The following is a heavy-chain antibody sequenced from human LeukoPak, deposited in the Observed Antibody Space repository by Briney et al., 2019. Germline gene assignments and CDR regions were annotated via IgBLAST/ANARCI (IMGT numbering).Heavy chain of an antibody. CDR3: AREGYSSGWSGIVY. Sequence: GASVKVSCKASGGTFSSYAISWVRQAPGQGLEWMGRIIPILGIANYAQKFQGRVTITADKSTSTAYMELSRLRSDDTAVYYCAREGYSSGWSGIVYWGQGTLVTVSS. CDR1: GGTFSSYA. D-gene: IGHD6-19*01. J-gene: IGHJ4*02. V-gene: IGHV1-69*04. CDR2: IIPILGIA.